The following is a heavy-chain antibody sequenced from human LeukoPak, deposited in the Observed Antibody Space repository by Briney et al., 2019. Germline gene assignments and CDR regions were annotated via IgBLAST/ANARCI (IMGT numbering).Heavy chain of an antibody. V-gene: IGHV3-15*01. J-gene: IGHJ4*02. CDR1: GFTFSNAW. CDR3: TTDRMVLRYFDPAVRFDY. D-gene: IGHD3-9*01. Sequence: SGGSLRLSCTASGFTFSNAWMSWVRQAPGKGLEWVGRIKSKTDGGTTDYAAPVKGRFTISRDDSKNTLYLQMNSLKTEDTAVYYCTTDRMVLRYFDPAVRFDYWGQGTLVTVSS. CDR2: IKSKTDGGTT.